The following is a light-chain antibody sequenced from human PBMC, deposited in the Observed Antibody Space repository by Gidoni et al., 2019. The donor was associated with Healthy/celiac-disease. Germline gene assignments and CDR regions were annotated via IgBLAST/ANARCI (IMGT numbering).Light chain of an antibody. V-gene: IGKV3-15*01. Sequence: EIVMTQSPATLSVSPGERATLSCRASQSVSSNLAWYQQKPGQAPRLLLYGASTRATGIPARLSGSGYGTEFTLTISSLQSEDFAVYYCQQYNNWPPWTFGQGTKVEIK. J-gene: IGKJ1*01. CDR2: GAS. CDR3: QQYNNWPPWT. CDR1: QSVSSN.